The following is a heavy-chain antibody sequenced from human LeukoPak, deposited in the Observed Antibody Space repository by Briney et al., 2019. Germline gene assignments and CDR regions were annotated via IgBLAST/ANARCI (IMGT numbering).Heavy chain of an antibody. CDR3: ASSPGYLYWYFDL. D-gene: IGHD1-1*01. CDR1: GFTFSSYW. CDR2: IKQDGSEK. J-gene: IGHJ2*01. Sequence: GGSLRLSCAASGFTFSSYWMSWVRQAPGKGLEWVANIKQDGSEKYYVDSMKGRFTISRDNAKNSLYLQMNSLRAEDTAVYYCASSPGYLYWYFDLWGRGTLVTVSS. V-gene: IGHV3-7*02.